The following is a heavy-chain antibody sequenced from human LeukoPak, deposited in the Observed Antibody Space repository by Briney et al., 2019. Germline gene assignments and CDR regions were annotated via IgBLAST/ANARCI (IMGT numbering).Heavy chain of an antibody. J-gene: IGHJ4*02. Sequence: KPSETLSLTCTVSGGSISSSSFYWGWIRQPPGKGLEWIGSIYYSGSTNYNPSLKSRVTMSVDTSKNQFSLKLSSVTAADTAVYYCARDGLYSSSSPFDYWGQGTPVTVSS. D-gene: IGHD6-6*01. CDR2: IYYSGST. CDR1: GGSISSSSFY. CDR3: ARDGLYSSSSPFDY. V-gene: IGHV4-39*07.